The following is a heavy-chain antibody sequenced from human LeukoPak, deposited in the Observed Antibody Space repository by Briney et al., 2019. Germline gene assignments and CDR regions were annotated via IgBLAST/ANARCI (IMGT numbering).Heavy chain of an antibody. Sequence: SDTLSLTCTVSGGSVSSGTYYWSWIRQPPGEGLEWIGYIYYSGSTNYNPSLKSRVTIPVDTSKNQFSLKLSSVTAADTAVYYCARVEWFGELSPFDIWGQGTMVTVSS. CDR1: GGSVSSGTYY. CDR3: ARVEWFGELSPFDI. J-gene: IGHJ3*02. D-gene: IGHD3-10*01. CDR2: IYYSGST. V-gene: IGHV4-61*01.